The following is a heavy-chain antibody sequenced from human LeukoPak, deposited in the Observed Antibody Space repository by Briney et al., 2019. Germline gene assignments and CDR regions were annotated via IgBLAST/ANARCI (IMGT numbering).Heavy chain of an antibody. CDR2: IYYSGST. J-gene: IGHJ5*02. V-gene: IGHV4-31*03. CDR3: ARARTTTVTTSSDWFDP. CDR1: GGSISSGGYY. D-gene: IGHD4-17*01. Sequence: SETLSLTCTVSGGSISSGGYYWSWIRQHPGKGLEGIGYIYYSGSTYYNPSLKSRVTISVDTSKNQFSLKLSSVTAADTAVYYCARARTTTVTTSSDWFDPWGQGTLVTVSS.